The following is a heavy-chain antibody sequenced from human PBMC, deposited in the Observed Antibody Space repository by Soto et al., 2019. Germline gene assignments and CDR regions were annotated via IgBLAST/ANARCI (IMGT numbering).Heavy chain of an antibody. CDR2: IYYGGST. CDR3: AKDPLTEQWLAPLGY. D-gene: IGHD6-19*01. CDR1: GVTVCTNY. J-gene: IGHJ4*02. V-gene: IGHV3-53*01. Sequence: GGSLRLSCAVSGVTVCTNYLGWVRQAPGKGLEWVSIIYYGGSTYYADSVKGRFTISRDNSENTLYLQMNSLRAEDTAVYYCAKDPLTEQWLAPLGYWGQGTLVTVSS.